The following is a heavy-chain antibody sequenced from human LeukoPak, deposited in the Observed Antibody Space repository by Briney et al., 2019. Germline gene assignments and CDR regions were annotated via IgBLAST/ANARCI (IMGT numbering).Heavy chain of an antibody. CDR2: IHTSGNT. Sequence: SETLSLTCTVSGGSISSGRYCWSWIRKPAGKGLERIEHIHTSGNTNYNSSLKSRVTISVDTSKNQFSLKLSSVTAADTAVYFCASFQTDYYDSSGYFAFDIWGQGTLVTVSS. CDR3: ASFQTDYYDSSGYFAFDI. J-gene: IGHJ3*02. CDR1: GGSISSGRYC. D-gene: IGHD3-22*01. V-gene: IGHV4-61*09.